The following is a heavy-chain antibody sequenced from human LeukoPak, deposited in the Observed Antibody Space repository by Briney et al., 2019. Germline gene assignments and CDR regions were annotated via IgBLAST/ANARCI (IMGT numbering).Heavy chain of an antibody. V-gene: IGHV4-39*07. J-gene: IGHJ5*02. Sequence: SETLSLTCTVSGGSISSSSYYWGWIRQPPGKGLEWIEEINHSGSTNYNPSLKSRVTISVDTSKNQFSLKLSSVTAADTAVYYCARATPYYGSGSRRFDPWGQGTLVTVSS. CDR2: INHSGST. CDR1: GGSISSSSYY. CDR3: ARATPYYGSGSRRFDP. D-gene: IGHD3-10*01.